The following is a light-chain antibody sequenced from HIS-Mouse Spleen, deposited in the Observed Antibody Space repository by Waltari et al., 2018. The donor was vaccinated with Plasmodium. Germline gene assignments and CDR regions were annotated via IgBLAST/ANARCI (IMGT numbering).Light chain of an antibody. Sequence: QSALTQPRSVSGSPGQSVTISCTGTSSDVGGYNYVSWYQQHPGKAPKLMIYDVSKRPSWVPDRFSCSKSGNTAALTISGLQAEDEADYYCCSYAGSYTWVFGGGTKLTVL. CDR3: CSYAGSYTWV. J-gene: IGLJ2*01. CDR2: DVS. CDR1: SSDVGGYNY. V-gene: IGLV2-11*01.